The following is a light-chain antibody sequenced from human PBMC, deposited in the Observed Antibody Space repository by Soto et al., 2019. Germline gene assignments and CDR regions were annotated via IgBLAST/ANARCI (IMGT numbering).Light chain of an antibody. CDR3: QQYGRSSGT. Sequence: EIVLTQSPGTLSLSPGERATLSCRASQSVSSSYLAWYQQKPGQAPRLLIYGASSRATGIPDRFSGSGSGTDFTLTISRPEPEDFAVYYCQQYGRSSGTFGQGPKVEIK. CDR1: QSVSSSY. CDR2: GAS. J-gene: IGKJ1*01. V-gene: IGKV3-20*01.